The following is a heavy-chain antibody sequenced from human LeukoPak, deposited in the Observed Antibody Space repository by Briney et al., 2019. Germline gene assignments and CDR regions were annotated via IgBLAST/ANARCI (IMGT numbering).Heavy chain of an antibody. J-gene: IGHJ4*02. D-gene: IGHD3-22*01. CDR2: MNPNSGNT. Sequence: ASVKVSCKASGYTFTNYVIHWVRQAPGQGLEWMGWMNPNSGNTDYAQKFQGRVTMTEDTSTDTAYMELSSLRSEDTAVYYCATVDYYDSSGYYGYWGQGTLVTVSS. CDR3: ATVDYYDSSGYYGY. CDR1: GYTFTNYV. V-gene: IGHV1-8*01.